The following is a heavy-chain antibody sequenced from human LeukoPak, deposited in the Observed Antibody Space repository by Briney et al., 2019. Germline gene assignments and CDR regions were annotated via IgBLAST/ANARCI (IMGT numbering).Heavy chain of an antibody. J-gene: IGHJ6*02. CDR1: GGTFSSYA. V-gene: IGHV1-69*04. D-gene: IGHD2-2*01. Sequence: SVKVSCKASGGTFSSYAISWVRQAPGQGLEWMGRIIPILGIANYAQKFQGRVTITADKSTSTAYMELSSLRSEDTAVYYCATTGGRSTSSAGAGMDVWGQGTTVTVSS. CDR3: ATTGGRSTSSAGAGMDV. CDR2: IIPILGIA.